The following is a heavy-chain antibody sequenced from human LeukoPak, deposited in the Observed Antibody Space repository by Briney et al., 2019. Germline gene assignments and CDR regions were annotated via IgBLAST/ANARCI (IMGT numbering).Heavy chain of an antibody. J-gene: IGHJ3*02. Sequence: SETLSLTCAVYGGSFSGYYWSWIRQPPGKGLEWVGEINHSGSTNYNPSLKRRVTISVDPSKTQFSLKLSSVTAADTAVYYCASDDSSSAFDIWGQGTMVTVSS. CDR3: ASDDSSSAFDI. V-gene: IGHV4-34*01. D-gene: IGHD6-13*01. CDR2: INHSGST. CDR1: GGSFSGYY.